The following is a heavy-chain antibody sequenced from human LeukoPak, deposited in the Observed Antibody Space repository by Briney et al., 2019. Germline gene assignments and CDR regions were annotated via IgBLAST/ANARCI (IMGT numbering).Heavy chain of an antibody. Sequence: SGGSLRLSCAASGFTFARFDMNWVRQAPGKGLEWVSAISGSGDRTQYADSVKGRFTISRDNSKNTVFLQMNSLRAEDTAVYFCAKDRSIAAGGTVSEIDNWGQGTLVTVSS. CDR3: AKDRSIAAGGTVSEIDN. CDR2: ISGSGDRT. D-gene: IGHD6-13*01. V-gene: IGHV3-23*01. J-gene: IGHJ4*02. CDR1: GFTFARFD.